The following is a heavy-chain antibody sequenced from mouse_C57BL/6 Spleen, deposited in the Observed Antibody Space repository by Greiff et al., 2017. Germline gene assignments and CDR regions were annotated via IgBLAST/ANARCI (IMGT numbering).Heavy chain of an antibody. CDR2: IDPSDSYT. D-gene: IGHD2-2*01. J-gene: IGHJ4*01. Sequence: QVQLQQPGAELVRPGTSVKLSCTASGYTFTSYWMHWVKQRPGQGLEWIGVIDPSDSYTNYNQKFKGKATLTVDTSSSTAYRQLSSLTSEDSAVYYCARWKGDYGYDVDAMDYWGQGTSVTVSA. CDR3: ARWKGDYGYDVDAMDY. V-gene: IGHV1-59*01. CDR1: GYTFTSYW.